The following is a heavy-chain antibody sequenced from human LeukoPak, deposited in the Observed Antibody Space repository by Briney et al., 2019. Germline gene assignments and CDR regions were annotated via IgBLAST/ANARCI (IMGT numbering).Heavy chain of an antibody. CDR3: ARHIPSYDILTGYYMGGGVFDY. D-gene: IGHD3-9*01. CDR1: SGYG. V-gene: IGHV4-39*01. Sequence: SGYGMHWVRQAPGKGLEWIGSIYYSGSTYYNPSLKSRVTISVDTSKNQFSLKLSSVTAADTAVYYCARHIPSYDILTGYYMGGGVFDYWGQGTLVTVSS. CDR2: IYYSGST. J-gene: IGHJ4*02.